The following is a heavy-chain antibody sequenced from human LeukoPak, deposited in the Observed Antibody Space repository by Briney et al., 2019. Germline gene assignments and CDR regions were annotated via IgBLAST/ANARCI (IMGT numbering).Heavy chain of an antibody. CDR2: IYYSGST. J-gene: IGHJ4*02. D-gene: IGHD3-3*01. Sequence: SETLSLTCAVSGYSISSSSYYWGWIRQPPGKGLEWIGSIYYSGSTYYNPSLKSRVTISVDTSKNQFSLKLSSVTAADTAVYYCARLGGYDFWSGYYRWGQGTLVTVSS. CDR3: ARLGGYDFWSGYYR. CDR1: GYSISSSSYY. V-gene: IGHV4-39*01.